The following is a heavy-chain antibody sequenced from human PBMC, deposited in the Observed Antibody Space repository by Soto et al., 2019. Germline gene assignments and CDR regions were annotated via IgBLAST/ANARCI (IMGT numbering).Heavy chain of an antibody. D-gene: IGHD4-17*01. V-gene: IGHV4-59*01. CDR3: ARRYGYAFDI. Sequence: SETLSLTCTVSGGSMSSYYCSWIRQPPGKGLEWIGYIYYSGSTNYNPSLKSRVTISVDTSKNQFSLKLSSVTAADTAVYYCARRYGYAFDIWGQGTMVTVSS. CDR2: IYYSGST. CDR1: GGSMSSYY. J-gene: IGHJ3*02.